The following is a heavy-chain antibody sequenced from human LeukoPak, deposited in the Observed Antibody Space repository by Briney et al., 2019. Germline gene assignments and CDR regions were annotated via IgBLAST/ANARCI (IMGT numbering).Heavy chain of an antibody. D-gene: IGHD5-12*01. V-gene: IGHV1-46*01. CDR3: ARVAYYFDY. Sequence: ASVKVSCKASGYTFTRYYMHWVRQAPGQGLEWMGIINPSGGSTSYAQKFQGRVTMTTDTSTSTAYMELRSLRSDDTAVYYCARVAYYFDYWGQGTLVTVSS. CDR1: GYTFTRYY. CDR2: INPSGGST. J-gene: IGHJ4*02.